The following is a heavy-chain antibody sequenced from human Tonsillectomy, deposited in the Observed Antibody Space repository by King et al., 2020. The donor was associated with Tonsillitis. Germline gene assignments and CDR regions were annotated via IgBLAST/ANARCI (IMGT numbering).Heavy chain of an antibody. D-gene: IGHD3-16*01. V-gene: IGHV1-2*02. CDR1: GYTFTDYY. CDR2: INPNSGGT. J-gene: IGHJ4*02. CDR3: AGDAELGGVILSY. Sequence: VQLVESGAEVKKPGASVKVSCKASGYTFTDYYIHWVRQAPGQGLEWMGWINPNSGGTNYAQMFQGRVTMTRATSVSTAYMELSRLRSDDTAVYFCAGDAELGGVILSYWGQGTLVTVSS.